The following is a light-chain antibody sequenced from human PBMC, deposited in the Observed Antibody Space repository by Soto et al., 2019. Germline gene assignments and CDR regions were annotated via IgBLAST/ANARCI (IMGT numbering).Light chain of an antibody. J-gene: IGKJ3*01. CDR1: QSVNYW. CDR2: DAS. V-gene: IGKV1-5*01. Sequence: DIQMTQSPSTLSASVGDRVTITCRASQSVNYWLAWYQQKPGMAPKLLIHDASSLESGVPSRFSGSGSGTEFTLTISSLQPDDSATYYCQQYGFPFGPGTKVAIK. CDR3: QQYGFP.